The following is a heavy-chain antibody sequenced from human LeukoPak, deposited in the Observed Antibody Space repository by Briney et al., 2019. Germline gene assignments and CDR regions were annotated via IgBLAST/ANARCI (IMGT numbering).Heavy chain of an antibody. CDR1: GFTFSTYA. D-gene: IGHD5-24*01. V-gene: IGHV3-23*01. J-gene: IGHJ6*03. CDR2: ISGSGDTA. Sequence: PGGSLRLSCAVSGFTFSTYAMSWVRQAPGKGLEWVSSISGSGDTAKHADSVKGRFTISRDNSKNTLYLQMNSLRADETAVYYCAKCREMATMWVYMDVWGKGTTVTVSS. CDR3: AKCREMATMWVYMDV.